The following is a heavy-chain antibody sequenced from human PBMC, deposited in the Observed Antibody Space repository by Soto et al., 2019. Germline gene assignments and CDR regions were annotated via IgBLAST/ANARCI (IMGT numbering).Heavy chain of an antibody. J-gene: IGHJ4*02. CDR2: ISGSGGST. CDR3: AKDLVGSNADYYDY. Sequence: PGGSLILSCAASGFTVSSTYMSWVRQAPGKGMEWVAAISGSGGSTYYADSVKGRFTISRENSKNTLYLQMNSLRAEDAAVYYCAKDLVGSNADYYDYWGQGTLVTVSS. CDR1: GFTVSSTY. V-gene: IGHV3-23*01. D-gene: IGHD2-15*01.